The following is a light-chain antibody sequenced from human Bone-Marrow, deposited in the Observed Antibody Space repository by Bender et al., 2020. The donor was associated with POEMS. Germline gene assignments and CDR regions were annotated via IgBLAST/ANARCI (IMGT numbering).Light chain of an antibody. Sequence: SYVLTQPPSVSVAPGETARISCGGNNIRSYSVHWLQQKPGQAPVVVVYDDVSRPSGIPERFSGSNSGNTATLIISRVEAGDEADYYCHVSDGSNEHVVFGGGTTLTVL. CDR2: DDV. CDR3: HVSDGSNEHVV. J-gene: IGLJ3*02. V-gene: IGLV3-21*02. CDR1: NIRSYS.